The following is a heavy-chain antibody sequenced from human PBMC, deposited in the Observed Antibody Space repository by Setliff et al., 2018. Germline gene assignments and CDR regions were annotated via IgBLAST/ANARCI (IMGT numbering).Heavy chain of an antibody. CDR1: GGSFSNYA. CDR2: IIPIYGST. CDR3: ARDALADGNDRNSYYDNWLDP. V-gene: IGHV1-69*13. Sequence: GAPVKVSCKAPGGSFSNYAIIWVRQAPGQGPAWMGGIIPIYGSTNNAEKFQGRVTFSADESMSTVYMELSSLTSTDTALYYCARDALADGNDRNSYYDNWLDPWGQGTLVTVSS. J-gene: IGHJ5*02. D-gene: IGHD3-22*01.